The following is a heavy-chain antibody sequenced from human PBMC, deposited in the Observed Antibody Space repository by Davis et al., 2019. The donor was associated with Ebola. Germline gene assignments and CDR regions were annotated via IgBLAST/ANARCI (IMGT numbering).Heavy chain of an antibody. V-gene: IGHV3-23*01. CDR1: GFTFSKYA. CDR3: AKSGLSFGVVKYHYGMDV. D-gene: IGHD3-3*01. J-gene: IGHJ6*04. Sequence: GESLKISCAASGFTFSKYAMSWLRQAPGKGLEWVSVISGSGGSTYYADSVKGRFTISRDNSENTLYLQMNSLRAEDTAVYYCAKSGLSFGVVKYHYGMDVWGKGTTVTVSS. CDR2: ISGSGGST.